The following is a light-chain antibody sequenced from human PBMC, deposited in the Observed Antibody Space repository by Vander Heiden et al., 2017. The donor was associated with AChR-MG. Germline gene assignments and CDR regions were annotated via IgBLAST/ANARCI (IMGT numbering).Light chain of an antibody. CDR3: QAWDSSTAVV. J-gene: IGLJ2*01. Sequence: SYELTQPPSVSVSPGQTASITCSGDKLGDKYASWYQQKAGQSPVLVIYQDDKRPSGIPERFSGSNSGNTATLTISGTQAMDEADYYCQAWDSSTAVVFGGGTKLTVL. V-gene: IGLV3-1*01. CDR2: QDD. CDR1: KLGDKY.